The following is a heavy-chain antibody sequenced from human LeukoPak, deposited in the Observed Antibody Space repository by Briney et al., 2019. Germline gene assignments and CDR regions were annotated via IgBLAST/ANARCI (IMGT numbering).Heavy chain of an antibody. Sequence: PGGPLRLSCAASGFTFSSYGMHWVRQAPGKGLEGVAFIRYDGSNKYYADSVKGRFTISRDNSKNTLYLQMNSLRAEDTAVYYCAKELYPRRNWNDGGFGYWGQGTLVTVSS. CDR2: IRYDGSNK. V-gene: IGHV3-30*02. CDR1: GFTFSSYG. CDR3: AKELYPRRNWNDGGFGY. D-gene: IGHD1-1*01. J-gene: IGHJ4*02.